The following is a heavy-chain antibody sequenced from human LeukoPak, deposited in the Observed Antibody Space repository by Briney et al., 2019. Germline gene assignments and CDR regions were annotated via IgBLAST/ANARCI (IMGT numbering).Heavy chain of an antibody. CDR2: IESDGSTT. J-gene: IGHJ4*02. CDR1: GFTFSSYW. CDR3: ARAYSYSAPYFDY. V-gene: IGHV3-74*01. D-gene: IGHD6-13*01. Sequence: GGSLRLSCAASGFTFSSYWMHWVRQAPGKGLVWASRIESDGSTTRYADSVKGRFTISRDNAKNTLYLQMNSLRAEDTAVYYCARAYSYSAPYFDYWGQGALVTVSS.